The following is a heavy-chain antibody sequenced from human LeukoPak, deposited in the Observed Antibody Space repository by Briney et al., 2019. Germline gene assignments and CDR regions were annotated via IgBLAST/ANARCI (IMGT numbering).Heavy chain of an antibody. CDR1: GGSCSGYY. J-gene: IGHJ4*02. Sequence: SETLSLTCAVYGGSCSGYYWSWIRQPPGMGLGWIGYIHYSGSTNYNPTLKSRVTISVDTSKNQFSLNLSSVTAADTAVYYCARHSSATFYFDYWGQGTLVTVSS. D-gene: IGHD3-22*01. CDR2: IHYSGST. CDR3: ARHSSATFYFDY. V-gene: IGHV4-59*08.